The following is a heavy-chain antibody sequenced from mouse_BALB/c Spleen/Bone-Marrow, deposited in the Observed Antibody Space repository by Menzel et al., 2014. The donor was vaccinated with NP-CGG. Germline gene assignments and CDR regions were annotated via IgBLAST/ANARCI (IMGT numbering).Heavy chain of an antibody. J-gene: IGHJ2*01. CDR3: ARDMGGLLFDS. V-gene: IGHV7-3*02. Sequence: EVKVVESGGGLVQPGGSLRLSCATSGFTFTDYYMNWVRQPPGKALEWLAFIRNKAYGYTTEYSASVKGRFTISRDNSQNILCLQMNTLRAEDSATYYCARDMGGLLFDSWGQGTTLSVSS. CDR1: GFTFTDYY. CDR2: IRNKAYGYTT. D-gene: IGHD1-1*01.